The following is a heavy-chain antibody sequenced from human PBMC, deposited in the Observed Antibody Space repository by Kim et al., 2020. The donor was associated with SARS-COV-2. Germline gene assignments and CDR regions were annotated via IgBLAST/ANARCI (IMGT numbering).Heavy chain of an antibody. V-gene: IGHV4-39*01. Sequence: STYYNPSLKSRVTISVDTSKNQFSLKLSSVTAADTAVYYCAGRVLWYFDLWGRGTLVTVSS. D-gene: IGHD3-16*01. J-gene: IGHJ2*01. CDR3: AGRVLWYFDL. CDR2: ST.